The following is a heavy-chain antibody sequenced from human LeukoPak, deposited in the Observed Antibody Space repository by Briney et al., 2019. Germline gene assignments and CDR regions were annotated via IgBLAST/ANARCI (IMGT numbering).Heavy chain of an antibody. CDR3: AKGSGRYWTFFDF. CDR1: GFTFEDYA. V-gene: IGHV3-9*01. CDR2: ISWNSGSI. J-gene: IGHJ4*02. Sequence: GGSLRLSCSVSGFTFEDYAMHWVRQAPGRGLDWVSGISWNSGSIDYVESVKGRFTISRDNAENSLYLQMNSLRPEDTALYYCAKGSGRYWTFFDFWGQGTLVAVSS. D-gene: IGHD1-26*01.